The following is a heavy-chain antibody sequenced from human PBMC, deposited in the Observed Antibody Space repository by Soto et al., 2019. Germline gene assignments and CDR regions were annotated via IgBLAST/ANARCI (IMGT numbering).Heavy chain of an antibody. V-gene: IGHV2-5*02. D-gene: IGHD3-22*01. CDR3: ANMRVTMIVGAGHFQH. CDR2: IYWDDDK. J-gene: IGHJ1*01. Sequence: QITLKESGPTLVKPSQTLTLTCTFSGFSLSTSGVGVGWIRQPPGKALEWLALIYWDDDKRYSPSLKSRLTITKDTSKNQVVLTLTNVDPVDTATYYCANMRVTMIVGAGHFQHWGQGTLVTVSS. CDR1: GFSLSTSGVG.